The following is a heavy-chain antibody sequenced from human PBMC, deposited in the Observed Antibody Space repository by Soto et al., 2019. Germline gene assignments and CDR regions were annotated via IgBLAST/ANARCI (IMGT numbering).Heavy chain of an antibody. V-gene: IGHV3-33*01. CDR1: GFSFSDYG. J-gene: IGHJ6*02. Sequence: QFQLVESGGGVVQPGRSLRLSCAASGFSFSDYGMHWVRQAPGKGLEWVAVIWYDGNNKYYVDSVKGRFTISREYSKNMVYLPMNSPRAEDTAVYYCARGSHNWHSDKFFYYYNIDEWGQGTTVTVSS. D-gene: IGHD1-20*01. CDR3: ARGSHNWHSDKFFYYYNIDE. CDR2: IWYDGNNK.